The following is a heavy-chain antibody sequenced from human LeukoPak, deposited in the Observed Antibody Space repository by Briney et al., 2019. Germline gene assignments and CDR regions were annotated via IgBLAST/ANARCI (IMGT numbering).Heavy chain of an antibody. D-gene: IGHD3-10*01. V-gene: IGHV4-30-2*01. CDR1: GGSISSGGYS. CDR3: ARYYGSGSYVDY. Sequence: SETLSLTCAVSGGSISSGGYSWSWIRQPPGKGLEWIGYIYHSGSTYYNPSLKSRVTISVDRSKNQFSLRLSSVTAADTAVYYCARYYGSGSYVDYWGQGTLVTVSS. J-gene: IGHJ4*02. CDR2: IYHSGST.